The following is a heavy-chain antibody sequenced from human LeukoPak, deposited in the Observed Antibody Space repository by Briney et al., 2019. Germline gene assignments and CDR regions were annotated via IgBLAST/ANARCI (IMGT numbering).Heavy chain of an antibody. Sequence: GGSLRLSCVASGFIFSNYGMHWVRQAPGKGLEWVAVISYDGSNKYYADSVKGRFTISRDNSKNTLYLQMNSLRSEDTAVYYCAKGVGQWLVRDAFDIWGQGTMVTVSS. CDR2: ISYDGSNK. CDR1: GFIFSNYG. V-gene: IGHV3-30*18. J-gene: IGHJ3*02. D-gene: IGHD6-19*01. CDR3: AKGVGQWLVRDAFDI.